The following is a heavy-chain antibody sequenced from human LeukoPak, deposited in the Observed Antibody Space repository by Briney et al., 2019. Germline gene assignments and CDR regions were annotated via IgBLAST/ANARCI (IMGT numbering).Heavy chain of an antibody. CDR3: ARPGYSTGAFDY. Sequence: GGSLSLSCAASGFTFSDYYMSWIRQAPGKGLEWVSVIYSGGDTYYADSVKGRFTISRDNSKNTLYLQMNSLRAEDTAVYYCARPGYSTGAFDYWGQGTLVTVSS. V-gene: IGHV3-53*01. CDR2: IYSGGDT. J-gene: IGHJ4*02. D-gene: IGHD6-25*01. CDR1: GFTFSDYY.